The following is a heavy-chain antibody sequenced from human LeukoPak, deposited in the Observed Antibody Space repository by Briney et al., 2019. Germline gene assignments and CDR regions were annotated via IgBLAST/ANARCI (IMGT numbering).Heavy chain of an antibody. D-gene: IGHD1-7*01. CDR3: ARVVRRPTGTTPGYYYYMDV. V-gene: IGHV4-34*01. CDR1: GGSFSGYY. Sequence: PEALSLSCAVHGGSFSGYYWSWIRQPPGKGLEWIGEINHSGSTNYNPSLKSRVTLPLATSKNKFSLKLSSVTAADTAVYYGARVVRRPTGTTPGYYYYMDVWGKGTTVTVSS. J-gene: IGHJ6*03. CDR2: INHSGST.